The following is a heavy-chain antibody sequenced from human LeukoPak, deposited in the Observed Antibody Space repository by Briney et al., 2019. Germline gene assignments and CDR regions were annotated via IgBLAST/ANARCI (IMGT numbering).Heavy chain of an antibody. J-gene: IGHJ3*01. CDR1: GGTLSSYG. Sequence: GASVKVSCKPSGGTLSSYGVTWVRQAPGQGLEWLGSIIPLFASTNTAQEFQGRVTITADDSTSTAYLALRSLRSEDTAVYYCASPYRLPSPGAFDFWGPGTLVTVSS. V-gene: IGHV1-69*13. CDR2: IIPLFAST. CDR3: ASPYRLPSPGAFDF. D-gene: IGHD2-21*02.